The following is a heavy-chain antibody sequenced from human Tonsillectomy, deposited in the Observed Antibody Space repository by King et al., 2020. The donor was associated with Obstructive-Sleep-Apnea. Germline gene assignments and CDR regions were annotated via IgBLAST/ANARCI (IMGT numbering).Heavy chain of an antibody. J-gene: IGHJ3*02. V-gene: IGHV1-46*01. CDR2: INPSGGST. D-gene: IGHD3-22*01. Sequence: QLVQSGAEVKKPGASVKVSCKASGYTFTSYYMHWVRQAPGQGLEWMGIINPSGGSTSYAQKFQGRVTMTRDTSTSTVYMELSSLRSEDTAGYYCAREYYYDSSGYSHDAFDIWGQGTMVTVSS. CDR3: AREYYYDSSGYSHDAFDI. CDR1: GYTFTSYY.